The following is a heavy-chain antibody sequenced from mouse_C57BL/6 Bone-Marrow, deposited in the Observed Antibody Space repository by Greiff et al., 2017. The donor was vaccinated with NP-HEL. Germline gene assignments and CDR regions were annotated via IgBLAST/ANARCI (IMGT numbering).Heavy chain of an antibody. V-gene: IGHV1-62-2*01. Sequence: QVQLQQSGAELVKPGASVKLSCKASGYTFTEYTINWVKQRSGQGLEWIGWFYPGSGSIKYNEKFKDKATLTADKSSSTVYMELSRMTTEDSAVYFCARHDGGQLRLNWFAYWGQGTLVTVSA. CDR1: GYTFTEYT. D-gene: IGHD3-2*02. CDR2: FYPGSGSI. CDR3: ARHDGGQLRLNWFAY. J-gene: IGHJ3*01.